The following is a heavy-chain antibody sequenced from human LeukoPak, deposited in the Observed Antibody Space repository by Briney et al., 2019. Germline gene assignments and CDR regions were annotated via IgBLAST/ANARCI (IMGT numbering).Heavy chain of an antibody. Sequence: PSETLSLTCAVYGGSFTSYYWSWIRQSPGRGLEWIGEINHSGITNYNPSLTSRVTISVDTSKNQFSLKLSSVTAADTAVYYCARQWGSGWQNWFDPWGQGTLVTVSS. CDR2: INHSGIT. V-gene: IGHV4-34*01. CDR3: ARQWGSGWQNWFDP. D-gene: IGHD6-19*01. J-gene: IGHJ5*02. CDR1: GGSFTSYY.